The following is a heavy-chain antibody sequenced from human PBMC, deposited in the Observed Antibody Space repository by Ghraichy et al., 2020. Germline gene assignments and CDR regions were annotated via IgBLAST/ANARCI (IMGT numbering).Heavy chain of an antibody. CDR1: GFTFSTYF. CDR2: INADGSQM. J-gene: IGHJ4*02. CDR3: ATATRVRTPNSW. V-gene: IGHV3-7*01. D-gene: IGHD2-2*01. Sequence: GGSLRLSCAASGFTFSTYFMTWVRQAPGKGLEWVANINADGSQMYYVDSVRGRFTISRDNAENSLYLQMNSLRAEDTAVYYCATATRVRTPNSWWGQGTLLTVSS.